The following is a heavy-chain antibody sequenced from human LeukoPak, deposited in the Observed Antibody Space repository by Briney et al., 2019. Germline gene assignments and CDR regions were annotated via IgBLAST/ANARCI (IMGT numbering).Heavy chain of an antibody. CDR2: TCYSGSI. V-gene: IGHV4-30-4*01. D-gene: IGHD2-2*01. CDR1: GGTISSGGHY. J-gene: IGHJ3*02. Sequence: SQTLSLTCTVSGGTISSGGHYWTWSRQPPGRGLEWIEHTCYSGSIHYSPSLKSLVTISVDASKNQSSLTVSSVTPADTAVYYCASEASSATGHCSSSGFYVVDDFDIWGRGTMVTVSS. CDR3: ASEASSATGHCSSSGFYVVDDFDI.